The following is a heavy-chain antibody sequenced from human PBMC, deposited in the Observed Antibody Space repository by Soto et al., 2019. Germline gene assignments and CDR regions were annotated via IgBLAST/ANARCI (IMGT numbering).Heavy chain of an antibody. Sequence: GGPLRLPKTASGFTFINYAITRVRKAPGKGLEWVSSMGGSGRSTYYTDSVKGRFTISRDNSKSTLYLQMTSLRAEDTALYYCAKDLPGELLPTCFDSWGPGTLVTVSS. CDR3: AKDLPGELLPTCFDS. V-gene: IGHV3-23*01. CDR2: MGGSGRST. J-gene: IGHJ5*01. CDR1: GFTFINYA. D-gene: IGHD3-10*01.